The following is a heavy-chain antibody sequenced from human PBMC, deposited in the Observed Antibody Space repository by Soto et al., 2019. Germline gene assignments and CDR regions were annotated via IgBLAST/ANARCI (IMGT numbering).Heavy chain of an antibody. CDR1: GGSFSGYY. V-gene: IGHV4-34*01. J-gene: IGHJ6*03. CDR3: ARGVGPAGYYYYMDV. Sequence: SETLSLTCAVYGGSFSGYYWSWIRQPPGKGLEWIGEINHSGSTNYNPSLKSRVTISVDTSKNQFSLKLSSVTAADTAAYYCARGVGPAGYYYYMDVWGKGTTVTVSS. CDR2: INHSGST.